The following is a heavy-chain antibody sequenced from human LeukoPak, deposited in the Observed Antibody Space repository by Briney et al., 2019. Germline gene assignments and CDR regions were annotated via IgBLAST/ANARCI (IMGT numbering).Heavy chain of an antibody. CDR2: IYYSGST. CDR1: GGSISSSSYY. CDR3: ARDRVGAQKGDFDY. D-gene: IGHD1-26*01. V-gene: IGHV4-39*07. J-gene: IGHJ4*02. Sequence: TSETLSLTCTVSGGSISSSSYYWGWIRQPPGKGLEWIGSIYYSGSTYYNPSLKSRVTISVDTSKNQFSLKLSSVTAADTAVYYCARDRVGAQKGDFDYWGQGTLVTVSS.